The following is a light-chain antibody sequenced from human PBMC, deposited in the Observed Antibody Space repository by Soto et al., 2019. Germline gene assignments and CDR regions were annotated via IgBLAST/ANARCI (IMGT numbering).Light chain of an antibody. CDR3: QQYNNWPPYT. Sequence: EIVMTQPPATLSVSPGERDTLSCRASQSVSSNLAWNQQKPGQAPRLLIYGASTRATGIPARFSGSGSGTEFTLTISSLQSEDFAVYYCQQYNNWPPYTFGQGTKLDIK. CDR1: QSVSSN. CDR2: GAS. J-gene: IGKJ2*01. V-gene: IGKV3-15*01.